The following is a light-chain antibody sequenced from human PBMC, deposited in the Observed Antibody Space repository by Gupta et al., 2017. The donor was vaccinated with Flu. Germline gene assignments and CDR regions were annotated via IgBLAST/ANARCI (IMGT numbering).Light chain of an antibody. J-gene: IGKJ2*01. CDR1: QDIREN. Sequence: DIQMTQSPSSLSASVGDRVTITRQASQDIRENLNWYQQKPGKAPKLLIYDASNLATGVPSRFSGSVSGTDFTFTISSLQPEDVATYYCQQYDNLLMYTFGQGTNLEVK. V-gene: IGKV1-33*01. CDR3: QQYDNLLMYT. CDR2: DAS.